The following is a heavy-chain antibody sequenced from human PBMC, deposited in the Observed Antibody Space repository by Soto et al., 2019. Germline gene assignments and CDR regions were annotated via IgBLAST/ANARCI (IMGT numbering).Heavy chain of an antibody. CDR3: ARLESTYFDSSGYYWFDP. J-gene: IGHJ5*02. CDR2: FISIFGTT. V-gene: IGHV1-69*13. Sequence: SVKVSCKASGGTFTNYAISWVRQAPGQGLEWMGAFISIFGTTNYAQKFQGRLTITADESTGTAYMELSSLRSADTAVYYCARLESTYFDSSGYYWFDPWGQGTLVT. CDR1: GGTFTNYA. D-gene: IGHD3-22*01.